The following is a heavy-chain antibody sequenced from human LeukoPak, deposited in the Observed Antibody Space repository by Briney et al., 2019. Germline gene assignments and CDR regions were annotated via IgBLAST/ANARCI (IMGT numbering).Heavy chain of an antibody. V-gene: IGHV6-1*01. D-gene: IGHD4-17*01. J-gene: IGHJ5*02. CDR2: TYYRSKWYN. Sequence: SQTLSLTCAISGDSVSSNSAAWNWIRQSPSRGLEWLGRTYYRSKWYNDYAVSVKSRITINPDTSKNQFSLQLNSVTPEDTAVYYCAREGTVLDYGDYVVNWFDPWGQGTLVTVSS. CDR3: AREGTVLDYGDYVVNWFDP. CDR1: GDSVSSNSAA.